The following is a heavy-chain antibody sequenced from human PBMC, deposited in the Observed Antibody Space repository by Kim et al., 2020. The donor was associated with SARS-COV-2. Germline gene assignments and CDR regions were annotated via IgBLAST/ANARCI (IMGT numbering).Heavy chain of an antibody. D-gene: IGHD5-18*01. Sequence: NPSTRSRVTISVDTSKNQFSRKLSSVTAADTAVYYCARDGGYSYGALSYWGQGTLVTVSS. CDR3: ARDGGYSYGALSY. V-gene: IGHV4-59*01. J-gene: IGHJ4*02.